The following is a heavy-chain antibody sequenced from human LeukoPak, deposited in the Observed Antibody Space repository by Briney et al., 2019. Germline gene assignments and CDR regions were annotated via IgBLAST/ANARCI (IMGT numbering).Heavy chain of an antibody. CDR1: GGSISSHY. V-gene: IGHV4-59*11. CDR3: ARGHYFSTYYDILTGYSDNWFDP. J-gene: IGHJ5*02. D-gene: IGHD3-9*01. Sequence: SETLSLTCTVSGGSISSHYWSWIRQPPGKGLEGVGYIYYSGSTNYNPSLKSRVTISVDTSKNQFSLKLSSVTAADTAVYYCARGHYFSTYYDILTGYSDNWFDPWGQGTLVTVSS. CDR2: IYYSGST.